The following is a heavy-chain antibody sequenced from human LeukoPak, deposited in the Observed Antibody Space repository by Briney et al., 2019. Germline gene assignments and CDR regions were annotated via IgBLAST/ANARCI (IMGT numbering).Heavy chain of an antibody. Sequence: GGSLRLSCAASGFTFSDYGMSWVRQVPGKGPEWVSAIRYGGYVTSYADSVKGRFTISRDNSKSTLFLQMNSLRAEDTALYYCAKRTGGTYGEFDFWGQGTLVTVSS. CDR1: GFTFSDYG. J-gene: IGHJ4*02. V-gene: IGHV3-23*01. CDR2: IRYGGYVT. D-gene: IGHD1-26*01. CDR3: AKRTGGTYGEFDF.